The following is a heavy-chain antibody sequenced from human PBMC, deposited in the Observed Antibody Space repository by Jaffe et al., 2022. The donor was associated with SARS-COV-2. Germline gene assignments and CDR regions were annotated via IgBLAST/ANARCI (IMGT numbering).Heavy chain of an antibody. D-gene: IGHD6-19*01. V-gene: IGHV1-46*04. CDR2: INPAGGTT. J-gene: IGHJ4*02. CDR3: ARAVADTEGAGY. CDR1: GYTFTSYY. Sequence: QVQLVQSGAEVKKPGASVKVSCKASGYTFTSYYIHWVRQAPGQGLEWMGVINPAGGTTTYAQKLQGRVTMTRDRSTSTVYMELSSLGSEDTAVYYCARAVADTEGAGYWGQGTLVIVSS.